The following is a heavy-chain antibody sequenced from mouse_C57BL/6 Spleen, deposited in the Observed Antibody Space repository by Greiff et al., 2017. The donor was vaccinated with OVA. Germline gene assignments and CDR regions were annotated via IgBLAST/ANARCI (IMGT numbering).Heavy chain of an antibody. J-gene: IGHJ3*01. CDR3: ANYDYDGAWFAY. CDR1: GYTFTDYN. CDR2: INPNNGGT. V-gene: IGHV1-22*01. D-gene: IGHD2-4*01. Sequence: VQLKESGPELVKPGASVKMSCKASGYTFTDYNMHWVKQSHGKSLEWIGYINPNNGGTSYNQKFKGKATLTVNKSSSTAYMELRSLTSEDSAVYYCANYDYDGAWFAYWGQGTLVTVSA.